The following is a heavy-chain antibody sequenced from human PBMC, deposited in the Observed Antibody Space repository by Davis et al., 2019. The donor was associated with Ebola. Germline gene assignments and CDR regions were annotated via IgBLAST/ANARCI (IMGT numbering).Heavy chain of an antibody. Sequence: GGSLRLSCAASGFTFSSYWMSWVRQAPGKGLEWVANIKRDGSQKYYVDSVRGRFTISRDNAKNSVFLQIHGLRAEDTAIYYCAGMSARYVSETFRYEGLGNWGQGTLVTVSS. CDR1: GFTFSSYW. J-gene: IGHJ4*02. V-gene: IGHV3-7*01. D-gene: IGHD3-16*02. CDR2: IKRDGSQK. CDR3: AGMSARYVSETFRYEGLGN.